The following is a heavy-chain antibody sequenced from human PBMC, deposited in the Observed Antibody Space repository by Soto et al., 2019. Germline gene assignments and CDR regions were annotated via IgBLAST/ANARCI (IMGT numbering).Heavy chain of an antibody. V-gene: IGHV3-30-3*01. J-gene: IGHJ4*02. Sequence: GGSLRLSCAASGFTFSSYAMHWVRQAPGKGLEWVAVISYDGTNKNYADSVKGRFTISRDNSKKTLYLQMSSLRGEDTAVYYCARDTSAVTGTTGDFDYWGQGTLVTVSS. CDR2: ISYDGTNK. D-gene: IGHD1-20*01. CDR1: GFTFSSYA. CDR3: ARDTSAVTGTTGDFDY.